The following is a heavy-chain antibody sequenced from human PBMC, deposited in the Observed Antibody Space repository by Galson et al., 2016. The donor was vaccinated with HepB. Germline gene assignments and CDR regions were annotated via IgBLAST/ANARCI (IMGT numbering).Heavy chain of an antibody. Sequence: SVKVSCKASGYTHNYVMHWVRQAPGQRLEWMGWINAGNGDIGYSQRFQGRVTIARDTSANTAYMELSSLKSEDTAVYYCASGNCGGDCYLDYWGQGTLVTVSS. CDR1: GYTHNYV. V-gene: IGHV1-3*01. CDR3: ASGNCGGDCYLDY. J-gene: IGHJ4*02. CDR2: INAGNGDI. D-gene: IGHD2-21*02.